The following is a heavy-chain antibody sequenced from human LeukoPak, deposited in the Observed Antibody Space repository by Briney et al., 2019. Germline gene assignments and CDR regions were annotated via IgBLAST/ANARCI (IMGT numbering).Heavy chain of an antibody. J-gene: IGHJ5*01. Sequence: GESLKISCNGSGYNFNNYWIGWVRQMPGKDLEWVGIVNPGASETRYSPSFQGQVTISVDKSITTAYLQWSSLKASDTAMYYCAKQSSAWHWFDSWGQGTLVTVSS. CDR1: GYNFNNYW. D-gene: IGHD6-19*01. V-gene: IGHV5-51*01. CDR3: AKQSSAWHWFDS. CDR2: VNPGASET.